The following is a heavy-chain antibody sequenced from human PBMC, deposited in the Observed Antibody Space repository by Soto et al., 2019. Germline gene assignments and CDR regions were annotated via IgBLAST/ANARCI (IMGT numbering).Heavy chain of an antibody. Sequence: SETLSLTGTVSGGSISSYYWSWIRQPPWKGLEWIGYIYYSGSTNYNPSLKSRVTISVDTSKNQFSLKLSSVTAADTAVYYCARDIAAAGIWGQGTLVTFYS. CDR2: IYYSGST. V-gene: IGHV4-59*01. CDR1: GGSISSYY. J-gene: IGHJ4*02. D-gene: IGHD6-13*01. CDR3: ARDIAAAGI.